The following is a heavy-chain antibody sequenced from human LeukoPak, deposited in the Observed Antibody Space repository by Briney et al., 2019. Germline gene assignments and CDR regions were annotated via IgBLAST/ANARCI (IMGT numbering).Heavy chain of an antibody. CDR1: GFTFSSYA. CDR3: ASHRDYGDYGALDY. CDR2: ISGSGGST. D-gene: IGHD4-17*01. J-gene: IGHJ4*02. V-gene: IGHV3-23*01. Sequence: GGSLRLSCAASGFTFSSYAMSWVRQAPGKGLEWVSVISGSGGSTYYADSVKGRLTISRDNSKNMLYLQMNSLRAEDTAVYYCASHRDYGDYGALDYWGQGTLVTVSS.